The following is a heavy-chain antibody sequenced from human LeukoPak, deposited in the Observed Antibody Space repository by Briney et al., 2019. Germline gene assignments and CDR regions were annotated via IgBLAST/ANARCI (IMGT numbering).Heavy chain of an antibody. CDR1: GYTFTSYG. D-gene: IGHD3-10*01. CDR3: ARGLTMVRGVNIEHSYYYYGMDV. Sequence: ASVKVSCKASGYTFTSYGISWVRQAPGQGLEWMGWISAYNGNTNYAQKLQGRVTMTTDTSTSTAYMELRSLRSDDTAVYYCARGLTMVRGVNIEHSYYYYGMDVWGQGTTVTVSS. V-gene: IGHV1-18*01. J-gene: IGHJ6*02. CDR2: ISAYNGNT.